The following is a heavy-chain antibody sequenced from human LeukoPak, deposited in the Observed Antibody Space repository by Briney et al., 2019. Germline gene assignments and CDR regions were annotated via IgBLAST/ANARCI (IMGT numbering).Heavy chain of an antibody. Sequence: AASVKVSCKASGYTFTSYGTSWVRQAPGQGLEWMGWISAYNGNTNYAQKLQGRVTMTTDTSTSTAYMELRSLRSDDTAVYYCAREIRSYSSGWYSWFDPWGQGTLVTVSS. D-gene: IGHD6-19*01. J-gene: IGHJ5*02. V-gene: IGHV1-18*04. CDR2: ISAYNGNT. CDR3: AREIRSYSSGWYSWFDP. CDR1: GYTFTSYG.